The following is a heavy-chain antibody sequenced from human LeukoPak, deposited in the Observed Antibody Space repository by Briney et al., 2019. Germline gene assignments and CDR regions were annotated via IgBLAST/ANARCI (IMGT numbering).Heavy chain of an antibody. CDR1: GFTFSSYS. D-gene: IGHD3-10*01. J-gene: IGHJ4*02. CDR2: ISSSSSYI. Sequence: GGSLRLSCAASGFTFSSYSMNWVRQAPGKGLERVSSISSSSSYIYYADSVKGRFTISRDNAKNSLYLQMNSLRAEDTAVYYCARRLITMVRGVIIEGDYFDYWGQGTLVTVSS. V-gene: IGHV3-21*01. CDR3: ARRLITMVRGVIIEGDYFDY.